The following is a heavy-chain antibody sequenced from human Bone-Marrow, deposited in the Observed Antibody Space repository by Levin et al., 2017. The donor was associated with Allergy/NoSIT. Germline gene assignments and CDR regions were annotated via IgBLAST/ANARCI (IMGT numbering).Heavy chain of an antibody. Sequence: GESLKISCEASGFTFSSYAMNWVRQAPGKGLEWVSVIRDRGGGAFYADSVKGRFTTSRDDSKNTLYLQMNSLGAEDTAVYFCAKDGYYDSWGYFDLWGRGTLVTVSS. J-gene: IGHJ2*01. D-gene: IGHD3-3*01. V-gene: IGHV3-23*01. CDR2: IRDRGGGA. CDR3: AKDGYYDSWGYFDL. CDR1: GFTFSSYA.